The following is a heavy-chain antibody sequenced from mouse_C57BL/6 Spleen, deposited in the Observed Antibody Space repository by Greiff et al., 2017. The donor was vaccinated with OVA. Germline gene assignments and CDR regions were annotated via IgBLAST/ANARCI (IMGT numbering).Heavy chain of an antibody. V-gene: IGHV3-6*01. Sequence: DVHLVESGPGLVKPSQSLSLTCSVTGYSITSGYYWNWIRQFPGNKLEWMGYISYDGSNNYNPSLKNRISITRDTSKNQFFLKLNSVTTEDTATYYCAREGDSSGWFAYWGQGTLVTVSA. CDR2: ISYDGSN. CDR1: GYSITSGYY. J-gene: IGHJ3*01. CDR3: AREGDSSGWFAY. D-gene: IGHD3-2*02.